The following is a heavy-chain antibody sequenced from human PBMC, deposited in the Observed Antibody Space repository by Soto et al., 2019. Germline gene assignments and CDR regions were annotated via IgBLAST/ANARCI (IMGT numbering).Heavy chain of an antibody. CDR2: IWYDGSIK. Sequence: QVQLVESGGGVVQPGRSLRLSCAASGLTFGIYGMHWVRQAPGKGLEWVAVIWYDGSIKYHADSVKGRFTISRDNSKNTVYLQMNSLRDEDTAVYYCARATSGSFDALDMWGQGTMVTVSS. CDR3: ARATSGSFDALDM. J-gene: IGHJ3*02. D-gene: IGHD1-26*01. V-gene: IGHV3-33*01. CDR1: GLTFGIYG.